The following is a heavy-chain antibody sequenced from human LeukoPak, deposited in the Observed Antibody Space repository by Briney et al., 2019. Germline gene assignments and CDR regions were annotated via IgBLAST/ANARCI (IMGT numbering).Heavy chain of an antibody. CDR3: AGGLRGATGNFDY. CDR2: ISGSGGST. D-gene: IGHD1-26*01. Sequence: GGSLRLSCAASGFTFSSYAMSWVRQAPGKGLEWVSAISGSGGSTYYADSVKGRFTISRGNSKNTLYLQMNSLRAEDTAVYYCAGGLRGATGNFDYWGQGTLVTVSS. J-gene: IGHJ4*02. CDR1: GFTFSSYA. V-gene: IGHV3-23*01.